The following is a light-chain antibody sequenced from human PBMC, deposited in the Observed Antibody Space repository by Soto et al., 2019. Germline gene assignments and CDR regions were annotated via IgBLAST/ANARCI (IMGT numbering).Light chain of an antibody. CDR1: TSDVGGFDY. V-gene: IGLV2-14*03. CDR2: DVS. Sequence: QSVLTQPASVSGSAGQSITVSCTGTTSDVGGFDYVSWYQQHPGKAPKLMIFDVSNRPSGVSDRFSGSKSGNTASLTISGLQAEDEADYYCSSYTTTGTQVFGTGTKVTVL. J-gene: IGLJ1*01. CDR3: SSYTTTGTQV.